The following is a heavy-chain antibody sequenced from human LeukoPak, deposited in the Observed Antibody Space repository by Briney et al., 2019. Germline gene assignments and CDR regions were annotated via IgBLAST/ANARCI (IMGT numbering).Heavy chain of an antibody. CDR1: GDSVSSKSVS. CDR3: VRDVDWGFDY. D-gene: IGHD2-21*01. J-gene: IGHJ4*02. V-gene: IGHV6-1*01. Sequence: SQTLSLTCAISGDSVSSKSVSWSWTRQSPSGGLEFLGRTRYRSTWMTFYSLSVQSRMTINADTSRNHVSLRLNSVTPEDTALYYCVRDVDWGFDYWGQGTLVTVS. CDR2: TRYRSTWMT.